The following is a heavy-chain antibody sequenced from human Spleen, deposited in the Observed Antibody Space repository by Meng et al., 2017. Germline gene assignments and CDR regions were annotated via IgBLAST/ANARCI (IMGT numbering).Heavy chain of an antibody. CDR2: INTDASIT. CDR3: TRANSMVRGVISPIDY. CDR1: GFTFSSYN. J-gene: IGHJ4*02. D-gene: IGHD3-10*01. Sequence: GESLKISCAASGFTFSSYNMHWVRQTPGEGLVWVSRINTDASITTYADSVKGRFTISRDDAKNTVYLQMNSLRAEDTAVYYCTRANSMVRGVISPIDYWGQGTLVTVSS. V-gene: IGHV3-74*03.